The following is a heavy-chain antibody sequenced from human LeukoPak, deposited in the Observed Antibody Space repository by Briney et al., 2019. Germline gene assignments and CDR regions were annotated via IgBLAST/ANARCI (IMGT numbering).Heavy chain of an antibody. CDR1: GYTHTELS. CDR2: FDPEDGET. V-gene: IGHV1-24*01. CDR3: ATLYQLLPSFDY. Sequence: ASVKVSCKVSGYTHTELSMHWVRLAPGKGLEWMGGFDPEDGETIYAQKFQGRVTMTEDTSTDTAYMELSSLRSEDTAVYYCATLYQLLPSFDYWGQGTLVTVSS. J-gene: IGHJ4*02. D-gene: IGHD2-2*01.